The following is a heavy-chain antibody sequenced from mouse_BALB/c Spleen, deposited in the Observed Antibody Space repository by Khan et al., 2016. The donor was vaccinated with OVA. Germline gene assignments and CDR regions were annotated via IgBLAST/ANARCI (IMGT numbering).Heavy chain of an antibody. J-gene: IGHJ2*01. CDR3: ATSCSYRDYFDY. CDR1: GFTFSSYG. Sequence: EVELVESGAGLVQPGGSLKLSCAASGFTFSSYGMHWVRQAPEKGLEWVAYISGDSSTIYYADTVKGRFTISRDNPKNTLFMQMTSLMSEDTAFYYCATSCSYRDYFDYWGPGTTLTVSS. D-gene: IGHD1-1*01. CDR2: ISGDSSTI. V-gene: IGHV5-17*02.